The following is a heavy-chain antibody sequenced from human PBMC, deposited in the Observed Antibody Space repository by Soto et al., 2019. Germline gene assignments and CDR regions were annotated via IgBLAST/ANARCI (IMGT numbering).Heavy chain of an antibody. J-gene: IGHJ5*02. D-gene: IGHD3-10*01. CDR2: IIPIFGTA. CDR1: GGPLSRYA. CDR3: AREVPLGSGFDP. V-gene: IGHV1-69*01. Sequence: GAPVEVFCKASGGPLSRYAVSWVRQGPGQGLEWMGGIIPIFGTANYAQKFQGRVTITADESTSTAYMELSSLRSEDTAVYYCAREVPLGSGFDPWGQGTLVTVSS.